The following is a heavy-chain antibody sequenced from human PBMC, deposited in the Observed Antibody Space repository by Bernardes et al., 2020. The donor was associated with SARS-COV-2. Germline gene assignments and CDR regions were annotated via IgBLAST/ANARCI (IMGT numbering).Heavy chain of an antibody. CDR3: ARAYYYDSIGYSNYFDY. J-gene: IGHJ4*02. Sequence: ASVKVSCKASGYTFTNYGISWVRQAPGQGLEWLGWISAYNGKTDYGQNFQGRVTMTTDTSTSTAYMELRNLTSDDTAVYYCARAYYYDSIGYSNYFDYWGQGILVTVSS. V-gene: IGHV1-18*01. CDR2: ISAYNGKT. D-gene: IGHD3-22*01. CDR1: GYTFTNYG.